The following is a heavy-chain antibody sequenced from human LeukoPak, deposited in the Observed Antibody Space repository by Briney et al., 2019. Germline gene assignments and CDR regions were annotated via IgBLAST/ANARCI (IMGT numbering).Heavy chain of an antibody. CDR1: GFAFGSEA. V-gene: IGHV3-23*01. J-gene: IGHJ4*02. CDR3: ARTREQWQVLDY. D-gene: IGHD6-19*01. Sequence: PGGSLRLSCAVSGFAFGSEAMSWVRQSPARGLEWVASISPGGGTTYYADYVKGRFTISRDNSKNMVYLQMNSLRAEDTAVYFCARTREQWQVLDYWGQGTLVTVSS. CDR2: ISPGGGTT.